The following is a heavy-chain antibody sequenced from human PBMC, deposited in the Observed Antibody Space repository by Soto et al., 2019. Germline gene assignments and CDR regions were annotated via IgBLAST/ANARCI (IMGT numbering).Heavy chain of an antibody. CDR3: ARDQGGGWSNIDY. CDR1: GGSISSYY. D-gene: IGHD6-19*01. J-gene: IGHJ4*02. CDR2: ISYSGTT. V-gene: IGHV4-59*01. Sequence: QVQLQESGPGLVKPSETLSLTCPVSGGSISSYYWSWIRQPPVKGLDWFGYISYSGTTHYNPSLKSRVTRAVDTSKNQFSLKLSSVTAADTAVYYCARDQGGGWSNIDYWGQGTLVTVSS.